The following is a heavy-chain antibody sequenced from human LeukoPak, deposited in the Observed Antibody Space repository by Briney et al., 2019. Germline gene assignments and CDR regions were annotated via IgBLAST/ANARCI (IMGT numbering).Heavy chain of an antibody. D-gene: IGHD6-19*01. CDR1: GFSFASYD. V-gene: IGHV3-30*02. Sequence: GSLRLSCVASGFSFASYDLNLVRQAPGKGPEGVTFIESDGSKEYYADSVKGRFTISRDNSMNTVNVQMNSLRPEDTAVYYCAKEGSGWYYLDYWGQGTVVTVSA. CDR2: IESDGSKE. J-gene: IGHJ4*02. CDR3: AKEGSGWYYLDY.